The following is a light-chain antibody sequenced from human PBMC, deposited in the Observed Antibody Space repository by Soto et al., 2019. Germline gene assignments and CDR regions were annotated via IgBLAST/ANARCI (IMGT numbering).Light chain of an antibody. CDR2: DAS. J-gene: IGKJ4*01. Sequence: DIQRTQSPSTRSASVGDRVTITCRASQSISSWLAWYQQKPGKAPKLLIYDASSLESGVPSRFSGSGSDTEFAITMNNRQHDDFATYHCQQYNRYSITVGGGTKVEIK. V-gene: IGKV1-5*01. CDR3: QQYNRYSIT. CDR1: QSISSW.